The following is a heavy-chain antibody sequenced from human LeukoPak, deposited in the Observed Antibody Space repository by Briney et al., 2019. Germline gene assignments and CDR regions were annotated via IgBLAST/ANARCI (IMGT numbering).Heavy chain of an antibody. CDR2: IHYSGDT. J-gene: IGHJ5*02. D-gene: IGHD6-19*01. V-gene: IGHV4-59*01. Sequence: PSETLSLTCTVSGGSISGYYWSWIRQPPGKGLEWIGYIHYSGDTNYNPSLKSRVTISVDTSKNQFSLKLTSVTTADTAVYYCARDKGRGSGWSTGFSWGQGTLVTVSS. CDR3: ARDKGRGSGWSTGFS. CDR1: GGSISGYY.